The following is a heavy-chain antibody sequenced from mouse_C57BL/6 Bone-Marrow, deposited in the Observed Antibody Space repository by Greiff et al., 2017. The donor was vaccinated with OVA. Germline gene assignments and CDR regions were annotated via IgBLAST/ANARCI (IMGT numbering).Heavy chain of an antibody. CDR1: GYAFTDYN. CDR2: INPNYGTT. Sequence: EVQLQQSGPKLVKPGASVKISCKASGYAFTDYNMNWVKQSNGKSLEWIGVINPNYGTTSYNQKFKGKATLTVDQSSSTAYMQLNSLTSEDSAVYYCAFYYGSSYRYFDVWGTGTTVTVSS. D-gene: IGHD1-1*01. V-gene: IGHV1-39*01. J-gene: IGHJ1*03. CDR3: AFYYGSSYRYFDV.